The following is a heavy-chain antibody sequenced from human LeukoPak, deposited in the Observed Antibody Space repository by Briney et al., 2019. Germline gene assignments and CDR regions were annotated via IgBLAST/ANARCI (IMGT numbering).Heavy chain of an antibody. CDR1: GGSISSSSYY. D-gene: IGHD6-19*01. CDR2: IYYSGST. V-gene: IGHV4-39*01. CDR3: ARQGYSSGNY. Sequence: PSETLSLTCNVSGGSISSSSYYWGWIRQPPGKGLEWIGNIYYSGSTYYNPSLKSRVTISVDTSKNQLSLKLSSVTAADTAVYYCARQGYSSGNYWGQGTLVTVSS. J-gene: IGHJ4*02.